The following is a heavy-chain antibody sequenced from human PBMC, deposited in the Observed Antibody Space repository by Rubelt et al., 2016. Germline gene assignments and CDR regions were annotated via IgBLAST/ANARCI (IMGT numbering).Heavy chain of an antibody. CDR3: ARERTRPLGALDS. Sequence: VQLYESGPGLVKSSGTLSLTCAVCGGSISSGGYYWSWIRQHPGKGLEWIGYIYYSGSTYYNPSLKSRVTISLDTSKNQFSLRLNSMTAADTAVYYCARERTRPLGALDSWGQGTLVTVSS. J-gene: IGHJ4*02. CDR2: IYYSGST. CDR1: GGSISSGGYY. D-gene: IGHD3-10*01. V-gene: IGHV4-31*11.